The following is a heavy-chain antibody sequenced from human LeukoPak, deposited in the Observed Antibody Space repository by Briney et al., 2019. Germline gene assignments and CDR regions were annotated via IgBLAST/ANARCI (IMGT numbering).Heavy chain of an antibody. D-gene: IGHD3-16*01. Sequence: PGGSLRLSCAASGFTFSAYWMHWVRQAPGKGLVWVSRINGDGSSTTYADSVKGRFTISRDNAKSTLYLQLNSLEGEDTAVYYCARDLAYAGDYWGQGTLVTVSS. CDR2: INGDGSST. J-gene: IGHJ4*02. CDR3: ARDLAYAGDY. CDR1: GFTFSAYW. V-gene: IGHV3-74*01.